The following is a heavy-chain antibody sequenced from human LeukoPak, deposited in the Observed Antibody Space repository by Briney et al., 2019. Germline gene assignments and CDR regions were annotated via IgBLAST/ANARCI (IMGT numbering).Heavy chain of an antibody. CDR1: GFTVSSSY. Sequence: GGSLRLSCAASGFTVSSSYMTWVRQAPGKGLEWVSVIYSGGTTYYADSVKGRFTISRDNSKNTLYLRMNSLRDEDTAVYYCARGVAAAGTTLDYWGQGTLVTVSS. CDR2: IYSGGTT. CDR3: ARGVAAAGTTLDY. J-gene: IGHJ4*02. D-gene: IGHD6-13*01. V-gene: IGHV3-66*01.